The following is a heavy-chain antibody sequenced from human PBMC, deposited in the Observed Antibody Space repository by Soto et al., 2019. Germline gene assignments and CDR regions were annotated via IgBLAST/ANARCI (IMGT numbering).Heavy chain of an antibody. CDR3: ARLRWEQPWVFDY. J-gene: IGHJ4*02. Sequence: QVQLQQWGAGLLKPSETLSLTCAVYGGSFSGYYWSWIRQPPVKGLEGIGEINHSGGTNYNPSLKSRVTISVDTSKNQFSLKLSSVTAADTAVFYCARLRWEQPWVFDYWGQGTLVTVSS. D-gene: IGHD1-26*01. CDR1: GGSFSGYY. CDR2: INHSGGT. V-gene: IGHV4-34*02.